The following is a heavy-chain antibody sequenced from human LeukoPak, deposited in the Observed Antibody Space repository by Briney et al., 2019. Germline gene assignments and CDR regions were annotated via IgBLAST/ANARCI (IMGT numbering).Heavy chain of an antibody. Sequence: PSETLSLTCNISGGSISSYYWSWIRQPAGKGLEWIGRIYSSGSTNYKPSLKSRVTMSVDTSKNQFSLKLTSVTAADTAVYYCARATGLWCGFAIWGQGTMVTVSS. CDR2: IYSSGST. V-gene: IGHV4-4*07. D-gene: IGHD4/OR15-4a*01. CDR3: ARATGLWCGFAI. J-gene: IGHJ3*02. CDR1: GGSISSYY.